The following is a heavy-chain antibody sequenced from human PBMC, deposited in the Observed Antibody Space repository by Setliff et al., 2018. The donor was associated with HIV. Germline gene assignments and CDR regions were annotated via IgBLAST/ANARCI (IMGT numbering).Heavy chain of an antibody. CDR2: IYSTGDA. J-gene: IGHJ5*02. CDR3: ARWYTTGRGWFDP. Sequence: SETLSLTCTVSGGSINSGEYYGSWGRQRPGKGLEWIGYIYSTGDAYYNPPLKGRVTISIDTSKNQFSLRLTSVTAADTAVYYCARWYTTGRGWFDPWGQGTLVTVSS. CDR1: GGSINSGEYY. V-gene: IGHV4-31*03. D-gene: IGHD6-25*01.